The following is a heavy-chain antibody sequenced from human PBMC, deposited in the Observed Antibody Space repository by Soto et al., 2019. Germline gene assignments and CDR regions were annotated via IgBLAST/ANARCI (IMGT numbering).Heavy chain of an antibody. CDR1: GGTFSSYT. V-gene: IGHV1-69*04. Sequence: SVKVSCKASGGTFSSYTISWVRQAPGQGLEWMGRIIPILGIANYAQKFQGRVTITADKSTSTAYMELSSLRSEDTAVYYCARDQSSGWSRAYYYYGMDVWGQGTTVTVSS. CDR3: ARDQSSGWSRAYYYYGMDV. D-gene: IGHD6-19*01. J-gene: IGHJ6*02. CDR2: IIPILGIA.